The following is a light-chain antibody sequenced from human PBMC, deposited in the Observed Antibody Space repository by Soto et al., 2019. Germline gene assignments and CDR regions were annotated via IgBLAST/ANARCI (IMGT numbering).Light chain of an antibody. Sequence: EDGFMPSPDTLSLSPGEKANLSCRASESISSHYIAWYQHKPGQAPRLLIFGASTRATGIPDRFSGSWSGTDFTLTISRLEPEDFAMYYCQNFGDSPFTFGPGTKVDIK. J-gene: IGKJ3*01. CDR2: GAS. CDR1: ESISSHY. V-gene: IGKV3-20*01. CDR3: QNFGDSPFT.